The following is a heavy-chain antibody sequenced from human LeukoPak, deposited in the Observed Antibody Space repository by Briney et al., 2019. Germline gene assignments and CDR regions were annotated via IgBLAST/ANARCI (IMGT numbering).Heavy chain of an antibody. V-gene: IGHV1-8*01. CDR3: ARGQPVSSYYYGSGSYYIPPYYYGMDV. D-gene: IGHD3-10*01. CDR2: MNPNSGNT. CDR1: GYTFTSYD. Sequence: ASVKVSCKASGYTFTSYDINWVRQATGQGLEWMGWMNPNSGNTGYAQKFQGRVTMTRNTSISTAYMELSSLRSEDTAVYYCARGQPVSSYYYGSGSYYIPPYYYGMDVWGQGTTVTVSS. J-gene: IGHJ6*02.